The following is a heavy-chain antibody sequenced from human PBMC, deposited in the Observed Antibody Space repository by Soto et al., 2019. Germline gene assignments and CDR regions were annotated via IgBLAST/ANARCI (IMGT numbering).Heavy chain of an antibody. CDR1: GFTFSSYG. J-gene: IGHJ6*02. CDR3: AKDSQRFGELCYYYYGMDV. CDR2: ISYDGSNK. V-gene: IGHV3-30*18. Sequence: HPGGSLRLSCAASGFTFSSYGMHWVRQAPGKGLEWVAVISYDGSNKYYADSVKGRFTISRDNSKNTLYLQMNSLRAEDTAVYYCAKDSQRFGELCYYYYGMDVWGQGTTVTVSS. D-gene: IGHD3-10*01.